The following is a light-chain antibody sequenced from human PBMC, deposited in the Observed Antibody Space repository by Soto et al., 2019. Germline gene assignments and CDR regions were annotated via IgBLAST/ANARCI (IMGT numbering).Light chain of an antibody. Sequence: EIVLTQSPGTLSLSPGETATLSCRASQSVSSSYIAWYQQKPGQAPRFLIYGASSRATGIPDSFSGSGSGTDFTLTISRLEPEDFAVYYCHHYGSSPPWTFGQGTKVDIK. J-gene: IGKJ1*01. V-gene: IGKV3-20*01. CDR3: HHYGSSPPWT. CDR2: GAS. CDR1: QSVSSSY.